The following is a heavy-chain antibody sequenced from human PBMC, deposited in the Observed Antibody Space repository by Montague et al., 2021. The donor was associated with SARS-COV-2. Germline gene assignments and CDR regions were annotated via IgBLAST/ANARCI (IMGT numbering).Heavy chain of an antibody. D-gene: IGHD2-21*01. CDR2: IYSGGST. Sequence: SLRLSCAVSGFTVSSNYMSGVRQAPGKGLEWVSVIYSGGSTYYADSVKGRFTISRDNSKNTLYLQMNSLRAEDTAVYYCARIPYGDVIWGQGTLVTVSS. V-gene: IGHV3-53*01. J-gene: IGHJ4*02. CDR1: GFTVSSNY. CDR3: ARIPYGDVI.